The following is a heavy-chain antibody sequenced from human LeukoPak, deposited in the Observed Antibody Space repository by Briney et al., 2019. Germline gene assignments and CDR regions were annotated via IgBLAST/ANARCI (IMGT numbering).Heavy chain of an antibody. V-gene: IGHV3-33*01. D-gene: IGHD3-16*02. CDR3: ARDIESGYFDY. CDR2: ISFDGSNK. Sequence: GRSLRLSCAASGFTFSSYDTHWVRQAPGKGLEWVAVISFDGSNKYCADSVKGRFTISRDDSKNTLYLQMNSLRAEDTAVYYCARDIESGYFDYWGQGTLVTVSS. CDR1: GFTFSSYD. J-gene: IGHJ4*02.